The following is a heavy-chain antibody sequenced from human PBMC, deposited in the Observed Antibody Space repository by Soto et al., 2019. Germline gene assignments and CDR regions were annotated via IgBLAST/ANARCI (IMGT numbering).Heavy chain of an antibody. Sequence: GGSLRLSCAASGFTFSTYAMHWVRQAPGKGLEWVAVISYDGSNKYYADSVKGRFTISRDISKNTLYLQMNSLTTEDTAVYYCARDPPNYYYDSSGYYFDYWGQGTLVTVSS. J-gene: IGHJ4*02. D-gene: IGHD3-22*01. CDR3: ARDPPNYYYDSSGYYFDY. CDR1: GFTFSTYA. CDR2: ISYDGSNK. V-gene: IGHV3-30-3*01.